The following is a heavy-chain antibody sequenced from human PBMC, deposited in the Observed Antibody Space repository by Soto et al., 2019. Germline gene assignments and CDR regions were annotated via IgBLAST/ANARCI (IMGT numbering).Heavy chain of an antibody. D-gene: IGHD3-3*01. CDR3: ARTYDFWSGYRYEYYFDY. Sequence: SETLSLTCAVSGYSISSGYYWGWIRQPPGKGLEWIGSIYHSGSTYYNPSLKSRVTISVDTSNNQFSLKLSSVTAADTAVYYCARTYDFWSGYRYEYYFDYWGQGTLVTVSS. V-gene: IGHV4-38-2*01. CDR2: IYHSGST. CDR1: GYSISSGYY. J-gene: IGHJ4*02.